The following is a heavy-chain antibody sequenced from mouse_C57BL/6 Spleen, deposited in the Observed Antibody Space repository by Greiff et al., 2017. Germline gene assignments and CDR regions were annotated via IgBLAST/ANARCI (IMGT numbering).Heavy chain of an antibody. D-gene: IGHD1-1*01. Sequence: VQLKQSVAELVRPGASVKLSCTASGFNIKNTYMHWVKQRPEQSLEWIGRIDPANGNTKYAPKFQGKATITADTSSNTAYLQLSSLTSEDTAIYYCAPHYYGSSYRYFDVWGTGTTVTVSS. CDR1: GFNIKNTY. V-gene: IGHV14-3*01. CDR2: IDPANGNT. CDR3: APHYYGSSYRYFDV. J-gene: IGHJ1*03.